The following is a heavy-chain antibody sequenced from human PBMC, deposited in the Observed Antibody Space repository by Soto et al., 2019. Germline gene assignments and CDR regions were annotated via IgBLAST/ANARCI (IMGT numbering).Heavy chain of an antibody. J-gene: IGHJ6*02. CDR3: GRGPSPRAPAGGTPYYYAMDV. CDR2: MNPINGAT. CDR1: GYDFTAYD. Sequence: ASVKVSCKASGYDFTAYDINWVRQASGQGLEWMGWMNPINGATGSARRFQGRVSMTRSTATSTAYLELTSLRSDDSAVYYCGRGPSPRAPAGGTPYYYAMDVWGQGTTVTVPS. D-gene: IGHD6-13*01. V-gene: IGHV1-8*02.